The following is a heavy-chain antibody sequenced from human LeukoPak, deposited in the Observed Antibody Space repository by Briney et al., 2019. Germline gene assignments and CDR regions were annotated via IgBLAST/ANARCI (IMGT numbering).Heavy chain of an antibody. CDR3: ATKQWLAPPPDS. CDR1: GFTFSKYW. D-gene: IGHD6-19*01. V-gene: IGHV3-74*01. J-gene: IGHJ4*02. CDR2: INTDGTVT. Sequence: GGSLRLSCAASGFTFSKYWMLWVRQAPGKGLESVSRINTDGTVTTYADSVKGRFTVSRDNADNTMFLQMNSVGDEDTAVYYCATKQWLAPPPDSWGQGTPVTVPS.